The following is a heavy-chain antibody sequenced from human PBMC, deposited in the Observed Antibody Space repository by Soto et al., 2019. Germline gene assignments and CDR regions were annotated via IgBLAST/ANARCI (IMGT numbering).Heavy chain of an antibody. D-gene: IGHD6-25*01. V-gene: IGHV4-61*01. J-gene: IGHJ6*02. CDR2: ISYSGST. CDR3: AREQRNNLRDYYAMDV. Sequence: SNTQSLTCTFSGVSFSFISNHYCSWIRQPPGKGLEWIGYISYSGSTSYNPSLKSRLHISVDTSQNQVSLKLASVTAEDTAVYYCAREQRNNLRDYYAMDVWGQGTTVTVSS. CDR1: GVSFSFISNHY.